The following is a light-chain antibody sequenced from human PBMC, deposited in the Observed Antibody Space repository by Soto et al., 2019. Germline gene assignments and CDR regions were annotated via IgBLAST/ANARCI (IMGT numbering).Light chain of an antibody. CDR2: WAS. CDR3: QQHYSTLRT. J-gene: IGKJ1*01. V-gene: IGKV4-1*01. Sequence: DIVMTQSPDSLAVSLGERATINCKSSQSVLYSSNNKNYLAWYQQKPGQPPKLLIYWASTRESGVPDRFSGSGFGTDFTLTISSLQAEDVAVYYCQQHYSTLRTFGQGTKVEIK. CDR1: QSVLYSSNNKNY.